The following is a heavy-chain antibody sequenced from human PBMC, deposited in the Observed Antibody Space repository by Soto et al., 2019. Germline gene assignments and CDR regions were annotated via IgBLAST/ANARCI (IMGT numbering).Heavy chain of an antibody. D-gene: IGHD6-19*01. CDR3: ARDVAVAGYYYYGMDV. Sequence: QVQLQESGPGLVKPSGTLSLTCAVSGGSISSSNWWICVRQPPGKGLELIGEIYHSGSTNYNPSLKSRVTISVDKSKNQFSRKLSSVTAADTAVYYCARDVAVAGYYYYGMDVWGQGTTVTVSS. V-gene: IGHV4-4*02. CDR1: GGSISSSNW. J-gene: IGHJ6*02. CDR2: IYHSGST.